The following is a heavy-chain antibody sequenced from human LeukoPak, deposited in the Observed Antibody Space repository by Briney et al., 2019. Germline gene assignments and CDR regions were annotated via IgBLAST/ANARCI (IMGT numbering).Heavy chain of an antibody. CDR1: GGSFSGYY. CDR2: INHSGST. Sequence: SETLSLSCAVYGGSFSGYYWSWSRQPPGKGLEWIGEINHSGSTNYNPSLKSRVTISVDTSKNQFSLKLSSVTAADTAVYYCARATYYYDSSGFEFDYWGQGTLVTVSS. CDR3: ARATYYYDSSGFEFDY. V-gene: IGHV4-34*01. D-gene: IGHD3-22*01. J-gene: IGHJ4*02.